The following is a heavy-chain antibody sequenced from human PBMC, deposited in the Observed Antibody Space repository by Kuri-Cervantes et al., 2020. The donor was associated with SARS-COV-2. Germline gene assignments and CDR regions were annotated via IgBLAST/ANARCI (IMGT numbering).Heavy chain of an antibody. D-gene: IGHD3-10*01. CDR1: GFIFSSYG. CDR2: VRPDGNSK. CDR3: ARDDRAGHFDV. V-gene: IGHV3-7*03. J-gene: IGHJ3*01. Sequence: GESLKISCAASGFIFSSYGMNWVRQAPGKGLEWVGNVRPDGNSKGYVDAVKGRFTISRDNAKNSLYLQMDSLSAEDTAVYYCARDDRAGHFDVWGQGTMVTVSS.